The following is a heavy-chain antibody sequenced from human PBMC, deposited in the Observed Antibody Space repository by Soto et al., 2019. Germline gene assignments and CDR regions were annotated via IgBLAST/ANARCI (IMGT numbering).Heavy chain of an antibody. J-gene: IGHJ4*02. D-gene: IGHD3-22*01. Sequence: GSLRLSCAASGFTFSSYAMSWVRQAPGKGLEWVSAISGSGGSTYYADSVKGRFTISRDNSKNTLYLQMNSLRAEDTAVYYCEKGGDSSGPEYYFDYWGQGTLVTVSS. CDR1: GFTFSSYA. CDR2: ISGSGGST. V-gene: IGHV3-23*01. CDR3: EKGGDSSGPEYYFDY.